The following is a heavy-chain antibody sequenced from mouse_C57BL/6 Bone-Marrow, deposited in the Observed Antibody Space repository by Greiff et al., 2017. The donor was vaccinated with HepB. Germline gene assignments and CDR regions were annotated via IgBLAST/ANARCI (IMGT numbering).Heavy chain of an antibody. CDR1: GYTFTDYN. D-gene: IGHD1-1*01. J-gene: IGHJ2*01. CDR3: ARSGITTVLDY. V-gene: IGHV1-18*01. CDR2: INPNNGGT. Sequence: VQLQQSGPELVKPGASVKLPCKASGYTFTDYNMDWVKQSHGKSLEWIGDINPNNGGTIYNQKFKGKATLTVDKSSSTAYMELRSLTSEDTAVYYCARSGITTVLDYWGQGTTLTVSS.